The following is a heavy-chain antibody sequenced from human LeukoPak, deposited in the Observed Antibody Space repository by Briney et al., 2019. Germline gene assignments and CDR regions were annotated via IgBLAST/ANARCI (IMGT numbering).Heavy chain of an antibody. CDR3: ARRKRTYYDILTGYSYYFDY. J-gene: IGHJ4*02. V-gene: IGHV3-7*01. CDR1: GFTFSSYW. D-gene: IGHD3-9*01. Sequence: GGSLRLSCAASGFTFSSYWMSWVRQAPGKGPEWVANIKQDGSEKYYVDSVKGRFTISRDNAKNSLYLQMNSLRAEDTAVYYCARRKRTYYDILTGYSYYFDYWGQGTLVTVSS. CDR2: IKQDGSEK.